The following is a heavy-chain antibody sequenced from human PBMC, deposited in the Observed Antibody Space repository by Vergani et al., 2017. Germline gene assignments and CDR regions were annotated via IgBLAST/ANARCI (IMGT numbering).Heavy chain of an antibody. CDR3: ASDTHSGQRADR. Sequence: QVQLQESGPGLVKSPETLSLTCSVSFDSIRNLYCNWIRQPPGKGLEWIGSIHYSENTNYNPSPKTRVTISVDTSKNQFSLTLTSVTAADTAVYYCASDTHSGQRADRWGQGILVTVTS. CDR2: IHYSENT. J-gene: IGHJ5*02. CDR1: FDSIRNLY. D-gene: IGHD6-19*01. V-gene: IGHV4-59*11.